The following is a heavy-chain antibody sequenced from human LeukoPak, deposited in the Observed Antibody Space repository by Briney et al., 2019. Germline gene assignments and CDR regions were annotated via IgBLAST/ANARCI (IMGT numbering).Heavy chain of an antibody. J-gene: IGHJ4*02. V-gene: IGHV4-34*01. CDR1: GGSFSGYY. Sequence: PSETLSLTCAVYGGSFSGYYWSWLRQPPGKGLEWIGEINHSGSTNYNPSLKSRVTISVDTSKNQFSLKLSSVTAADTAVYYCARAGYSSGGYYFDYWGQGTLVTVSS. CDR2: INHSGST. D-gene: IGHD6-19*01. CDR3: ARAGYSSGGYYFDY.